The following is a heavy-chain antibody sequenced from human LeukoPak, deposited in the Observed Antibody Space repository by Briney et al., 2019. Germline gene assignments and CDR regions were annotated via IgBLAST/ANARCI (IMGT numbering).Heavy chain of an antibody. V-gene: IGHV3-74*01. CDR2: INGDWTST. Sequence: PGGSLRLSCAASGFTFSRYWMHWVRQAPGKGLVWVSRINGDWTSTTYADSVKGRFTIFRDNAKNTLSLQMNSLRAEDTAVYYCARDSHGYPLDYWGRGTLVTVSS. CDR3: ARDSHGYPLDY. D-gene: IGHD5-18*01. CDR1: GFTFSRYW. J-gene: IGHJ4*02.